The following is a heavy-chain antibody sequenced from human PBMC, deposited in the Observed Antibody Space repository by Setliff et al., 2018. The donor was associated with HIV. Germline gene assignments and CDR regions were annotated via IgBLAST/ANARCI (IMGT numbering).Heavy chain of an antibody. CDR2: INHSGGT. J-gene: IGHJ3*01. CDR1: GRSFSGYY. CDR3: ARGWGHDGFDF. D-gene: IGHD7-27*01. V-gene: IGHV4-34*01. Sequence: PSQTLSLTCAVYGRSFSGYYWNWIRQSPGKGLEWIGEINHSGGTNYNPSLKSRVTMSIDTSKNQSSLNVSSVTAADTAVNYCARGWGHDGFDFWGQGTMVTVSS.